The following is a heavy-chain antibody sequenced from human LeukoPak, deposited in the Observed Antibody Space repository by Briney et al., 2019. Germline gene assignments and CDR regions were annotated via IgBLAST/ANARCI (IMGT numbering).Heavy chain of an antibody. CDR1: GGSISSSS. J-gene: IGHJ4*02. CDR2: ISYDGSNK. D-gene: IGHD4-23*01. V-gene: IGHV3-30*18. CDR3: ANLLRWEPY. Sequence: LSLTCTVSGGSISSSSYYWGWIRQAPGKGLEWVAVISYDGSNKYYADSVKGRFTISRDNSKNTLYLQMNSLRAEDTAVYYCANLLRWEPYWGQGTLVTVSS.